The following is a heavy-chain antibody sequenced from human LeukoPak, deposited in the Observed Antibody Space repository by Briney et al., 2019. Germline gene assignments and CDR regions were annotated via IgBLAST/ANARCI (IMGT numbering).Heavy chain of an antibody. V-gene: IGHV4-34*01. J-gene: IGHJ4*02. D-gene: IGHD6-19*01. CDR1: GGSFSGYY. CDR3: ARRAAFVWQWPSIDY. Sequence: PSEALSLTCAAYGGSFSGYYWSWIRQPPGKGLEWIGEINHSGSTNYNPSLKSRVTVSVDTSKNQFSLKLSSVTAADTAVYYCARRAAFVWQWPSIDYWGQGTLVTVSS. CDR2: INHSGST.